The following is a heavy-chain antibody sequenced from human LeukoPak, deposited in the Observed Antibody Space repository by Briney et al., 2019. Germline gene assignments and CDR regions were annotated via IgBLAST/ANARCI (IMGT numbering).Heavy chain of an antibody. D-gene: IGHD3-22*01. J-gene: IGHJ5*02. CDR3: AKDMIS. V-gene: IGHV3-30*18. Sequence: GGSLRLSCAASGFTFSSYGMHWVRQAPGKGLEWVAVISYDGSNKYYADSVKGRFTISRDNSKNTLYLQMNSLRAEDTAVYYCAKDMISWGQGILVTVSS. CDR1: GFTFSSYG. CDR2: ISYDGSNK.